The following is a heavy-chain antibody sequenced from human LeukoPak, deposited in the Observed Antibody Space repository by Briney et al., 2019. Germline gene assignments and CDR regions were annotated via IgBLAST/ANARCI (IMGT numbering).Heavy chain of an antibody. CDR2: ISAYNGNT. CDR3: ARGPIMKYYYDSSGPFDY. J-gene: IGHJ4*02. V-gene: IGHV1-18*01. Sequence: VKVSCKASGYTFTSYGISWVRQAPGQGLEWMGWISAYNGNTNYAQKLQGRVTMTTDTSTSTAYMELRSLRSDDTAVYYCARGPIMKYYYDSSGPFDYWGQGTLVTVSS. CDR1: GYTFTSYG. D-gene: IGHD3-22*01.